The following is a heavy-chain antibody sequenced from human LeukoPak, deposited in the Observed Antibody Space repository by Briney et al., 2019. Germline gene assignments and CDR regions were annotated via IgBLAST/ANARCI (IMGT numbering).Heavy chain of an antibody. V-gene: IGHV3-23*01. CDR3: AKDRESPNPYYFDY. CDR2: ISGSGGST. CDR1: GFTFSSYG. J-gene: IGHJ4*02. Sequence: GGSLRLSCAASGFTFSSYGMSWVRQAPGKGLEWVSAISGSGGSTYYADSVKGRFTISRGNSKNTLYLQMNSLRAEDTAVYYCAKDRESPNPYYFDYWGQGTLVTVSS.